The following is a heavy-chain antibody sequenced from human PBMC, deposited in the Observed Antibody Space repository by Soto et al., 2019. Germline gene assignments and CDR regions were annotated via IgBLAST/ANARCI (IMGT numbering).Heavy chain of an antibody. V-gene: IGHV1-69*13. Sequence: SVKVSCKASGGTFSSYAISWVRQAPGQGLEWMGGIIPIFGTANYAQKFQGRVTITADESTSTAYMELSSLRSEDTAVYYCARGTYYYDSSGYPDAFDIWGQGTMVTVSS. CDR2: IIPIFGTA. CDR1: GGTFSSYA. J-gene: IGHJ3*02. CDR3: ARGTYYYDSSGYPDAFDI. D-gene: IGHD3-22*01.